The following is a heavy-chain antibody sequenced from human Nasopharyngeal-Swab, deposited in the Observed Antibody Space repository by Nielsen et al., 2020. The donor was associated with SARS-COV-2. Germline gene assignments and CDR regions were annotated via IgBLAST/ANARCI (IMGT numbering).Heavy chain of an antibody. V-gene: IGHV3-11*05. D-gene: IGHD6-6*01. CDR2: ISSSSSYT. CDR1: GFTFSYYY. Sequence: GGSLRLSCASSGFTFSYYYMSWIRQAPGKGLEWVSYISSSSSYTNYADSVKGRFTISRDNAKNSLYLQMNSLRAEDTAVYYCARVVAAHRSAFDIWGQGTMVTVSS. CDR3: ARVVAAHRSAFDI. J-gene: IGHJ3*02.